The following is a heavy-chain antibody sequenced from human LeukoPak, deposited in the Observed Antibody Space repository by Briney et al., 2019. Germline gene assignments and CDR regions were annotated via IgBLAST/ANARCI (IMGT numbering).Heavy chain of an antibody. V-gene: IGHV3-30*18. Sequence: QPGRSLRLSCAASGFTFSSYGMHWVRQAPGKGLEWVAVISYDGSNKYYADSVKGRFTISRDNSKNTLYLQMNSLRAEDTAVYYCAKSVARLRGYYGMDVWGKGTTVTVSS. D-gene: IGHD3-10*01. J-gene: IGHJ6*04. CDR2: ISYDGSNK. CDR1: GFTFSSYG. CDR3: AKSVARLRGYYGMDV.